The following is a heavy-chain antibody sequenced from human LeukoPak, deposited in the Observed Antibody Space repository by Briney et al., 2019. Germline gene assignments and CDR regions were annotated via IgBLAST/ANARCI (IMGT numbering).Heavy chain of an antibody. V-gene: IGHV1-18*01. J-gene: IGHJ6*02. CDR2: VSAYNGNT. CDR3: ARRIVGYCSGGSCYSPYYGMDV. D-gene: IGHD2-15*01. Sequence: GASVKVSCKASGYTFTSYGISWVRQAPGQGLEWMGWVSAYNGNTNYVQKLQGRVTMTTDTSTSTAYMELRSLRSDDTAVYYCARRIVGYCSGGSCYSPYYGMDVWGQGTTVTVSS. CDR1: GYTFTSYG.